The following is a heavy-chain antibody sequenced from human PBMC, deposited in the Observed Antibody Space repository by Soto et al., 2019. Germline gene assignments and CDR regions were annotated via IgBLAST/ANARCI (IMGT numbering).Heavy chain of an antibody. CDR3: ARDRGSRIAARPRWFDP. D-gene: IGHD6-6*01. J-gene: IGHJ5*02. CDR2: IIPIFGTA. Sequence: ASLKVSCKASGGTFSSYAISWVRQAPGQGLEWMGGIIPIFGTANYAQKFQGRVTITADESTSTAYMELSSLRSEDTAVYYCARDRGSRIAARPRWFDPWGQGTLVTVSS. CDR1: GGTFSSYA. V-gene: IGHV1-69*13.